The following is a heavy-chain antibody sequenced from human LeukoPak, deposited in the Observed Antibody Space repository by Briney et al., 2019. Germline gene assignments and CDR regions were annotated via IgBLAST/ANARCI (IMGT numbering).Heavy chain of an antibody. D-gene: IGHD2-2*03. CDR3: ASSGSHGYCSSTSCYADAFDI. J-gene: IGHJ3*02. V-gene: IGHV1-8*02. CDR2: INPSGGST. Sequence: ASVKVSCKASGYTFTSYDINWVRQATGQGLEWMGIINPSGGSTSYAQKFQGRVTMTRNTSISTAYMELSSLRSEDTAVYYCASSGSHGYCSSTSCYADAFDIWGQGTMVTVSS. CDR1: GYTFTSYD.